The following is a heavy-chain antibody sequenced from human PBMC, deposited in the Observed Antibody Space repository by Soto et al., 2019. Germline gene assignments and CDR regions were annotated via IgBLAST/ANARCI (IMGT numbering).Heavy chain of an antibody. J-gene: IGHJ6*02. V-gene: IGHV3-7*01. Sequence: EVQLVESGGGLVQPGGSLRLSCAASGFTFSSYWMHWVRLTPGKGLEWVANIHQDGNEKYYMDSVKGRFTISRDNAKNSLYLQMTSLRAEDTAVYYCAGGNALDVWGQGTTVTVSS. CDR2: IHQDGNEK. CDR1: GFTFSSYW. CDR3: AGGNALDV.